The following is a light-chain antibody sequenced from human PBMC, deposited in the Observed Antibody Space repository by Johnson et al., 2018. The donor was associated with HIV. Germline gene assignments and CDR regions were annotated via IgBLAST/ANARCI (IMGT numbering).Light chain of an antibody. CDR3: GTWDSSLSAGNV. J-gene: IGLJ1*01. CDR1: RSNIGNNY. Sequence: QSVLTQPPSLSAAPGQKVTISCSGSRSNIGNNYVSWYQQLPGTAPKLLIYENNKRPSGIPDRFSGSKSGTSATLGITGLQTGDEADYYCGTWDSSLSAGNVFGTGTKVTGL. V-gene: IGLV1-51*02. CDR2: ENN.